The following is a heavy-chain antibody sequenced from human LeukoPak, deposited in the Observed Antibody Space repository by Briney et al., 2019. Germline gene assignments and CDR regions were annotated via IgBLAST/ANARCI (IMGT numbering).Heavy chain of an antibody. J-gene: IGHJ3*02. Sequence: SETLSLTCNVSGGSISSYYWGWIRQPPGKGLEWIGYIYSSGSTNYSPSLNSRVAISVDTYKNQFSLTLSSVTAADTAVYYCARRWYSWHDHAFDIWGQGTMVTVSS. V-gene: IGHV4-4*09. D-gene: IGHD1-1*01. CDR3: ARRWYSWHDHAFDI. CDR2: IYSSGST. CDR1: GGSISSYY.